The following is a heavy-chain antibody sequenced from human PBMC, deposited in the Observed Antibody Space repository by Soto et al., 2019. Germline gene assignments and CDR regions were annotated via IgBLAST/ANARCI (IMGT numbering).Heavy chain of an antibody. V-gene: IGHV3-11*01. CDR2: ISSSGTTV. Sequence: LRLSCAATGFIFSDYYMTWLRQAPGKGLEWVSYISSSGTTVNYADSVKGRFTVSRDNAKNSLYLQLNSLRAEDTAVYYCARGGTLRAGYFDPWGQGTLVTVSS. J-gene: IGHJ5*02. CDR1: GFIFSDYY. CDR3: ARGGTLRAGYFDP. D-gene: IGHD6-25*01.